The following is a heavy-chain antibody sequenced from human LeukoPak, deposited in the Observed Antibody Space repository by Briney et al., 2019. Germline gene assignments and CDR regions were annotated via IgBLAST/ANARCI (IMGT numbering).Heavy chain of an antibody. CDR2: INSRSSYI. CDR3: TRRGVLSSGRSFDY. D-gene: IGHD3-10*02. J-gene: IGHJ4*02. CDR1: GFSFSSYD. V-gene: IGHV3-21*01. Sequence: PGGSLRLSCVPSGFSFSSYDMHWVRQAPGKGLEWVSSINSRSSYIYSAESMKGRFSISRDNAKNSLFLQMDGLRAEDTAVYYCTRRGVLSSGRSFDYWGQGTLVTVSS.